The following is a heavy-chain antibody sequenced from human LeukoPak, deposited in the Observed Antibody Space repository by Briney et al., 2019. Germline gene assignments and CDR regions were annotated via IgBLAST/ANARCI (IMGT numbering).Heavy chain of an antibody. CDR1: GYTFTSYY. CDR2: INPSGGST. Sequence: ASVKVSCKASGYTFTSYYMHWVRQAPGQGLEWVGIINPSGGSTSYAQKFQGRVTMTRDMSTSTVYMELSSLRSEDTAVYYCARETTISGGIAVAGPQSYIYYMDVWGKGTTVTISS. D-gene: IGHD6-19*01. V-gene: IGHV1-46*01. CDR3: ARETTISGGIAVAGPQSYIYYMDV. J-gene: IGHJ6*03.